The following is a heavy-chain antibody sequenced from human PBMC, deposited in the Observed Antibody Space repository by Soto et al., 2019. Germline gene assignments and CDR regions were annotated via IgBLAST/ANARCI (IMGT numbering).Heavy chain of an antibody. J-gene: IGHJ1*01. V-gene: IGHV1-3*05. CDR2: INGGNGDT. Sequence: QIHLVQSGAEERKPGDSVKLSCKTSGYTFTHYVLHWVRQAPGQSLEWMGRINGGNGDTQYSQKFQGRVTLTRDTSTSAGYMELSSLRSEDTAVYYCASPFYGDYGFWGQGTLVTVSS. CDR1: GYTFTHYV. CDR3: ASPFYGDYGF. D-gene: IGHD2-21*01.